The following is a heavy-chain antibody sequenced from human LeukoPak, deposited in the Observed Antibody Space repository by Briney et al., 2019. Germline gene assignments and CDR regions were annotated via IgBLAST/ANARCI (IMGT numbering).Heavy chain of an antibody. D-gene: IGHD3-9*01. Sequence: SETLSLTCTVSGGSISSYYWSWIRQPPGKGLEWIGYIYYSGSTNYNPSLKSRVTISVDTSKNQFSLKLSSVTAADTAVYYCARDHPYHSYYDILTGYRGMDVWGQGTTVTVSS. V-gene: IGHV4-59*01. CDR1: GGSISSYY. CDR3: ARDHPYHSYYDILTGYRGMDV. J-gene: IGHJ6*02. CDR2: IYYSGST.